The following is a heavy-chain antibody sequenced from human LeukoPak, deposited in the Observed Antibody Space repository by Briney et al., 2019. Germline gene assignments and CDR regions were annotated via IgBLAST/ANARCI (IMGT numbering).Heavy chain of an antibody. CDR2: ISGSGGST. D-gene: IGHD6-6*01. CDR1: GFTFSSYA. V-gene: IGHV3-23*01. Sequence: GGSLRLSCAASGFTFSSYAMSWVRQAPGKGLEWVSAISGSGGSTYYADSVKGRFTISRDNSKNTLYLQMNSLRAEDTAVYYCASLITYSSSSSLDRRNDYWGQGTLVTVSS. CDR3: ASLITYSSSSSLDRRNDY. J-gene: IGHJ4*02.